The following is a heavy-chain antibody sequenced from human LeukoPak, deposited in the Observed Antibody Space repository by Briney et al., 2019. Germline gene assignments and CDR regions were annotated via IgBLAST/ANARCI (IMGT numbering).Heavy chain of an antibody. CDR3: ARVAAPDAFDI. J-gene: IGHJ3*02. CDR2: INAGNGNT. D-gene: IGHD6-6*01. CDR1: GYTFTSYA. V-gene: IGHV1-3*01. Sequence: ASVKVSCKASGYTFTSYAMHWVRQAPGQRLEWMGWINAGNGNTKYSQKLQGRVTMTTDTSTSTAYMELRSLRSDDTAVYYCARVAAPDAFDIWGQGTMVTVSS.